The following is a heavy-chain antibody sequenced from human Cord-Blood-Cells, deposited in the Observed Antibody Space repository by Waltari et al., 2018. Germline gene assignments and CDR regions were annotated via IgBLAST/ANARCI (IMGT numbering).Heavy chain of an antibody. D-gene: IGHD2-2*02. CDR3: AKDPGCSSTSCYNAFDI. CDR1: GFTFSSYA. Sequence: EVQLLESGGGLVQPGGSLRLSCAASGFTFSSYAMSWVRQAPGKGLEWVSAISGSGGSTYYADSVKGRFTISRDNSKNTLYLQMNSLRAEDTAVYYCAKDPGCSSTSCYNAFDIWCQGTMVTVSS. CDR2: ISGSGGST. J-gene: IGHJ3*02. V-gene: IGHV3-23*01.